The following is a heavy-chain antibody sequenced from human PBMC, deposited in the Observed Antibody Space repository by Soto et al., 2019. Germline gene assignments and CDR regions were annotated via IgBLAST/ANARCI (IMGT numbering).Heavy chain of an antibody. CDR3: ARARVAGTDYYYYYGMDV. J-gene: IGHJ6*02. CDR2: IYYSGST. V-gene: IGHV4-31*03. CDR1: GGSISSGGYY. Sequence: SETLSLTCTVSGGSISSGGYYWSWIRQHPGKGLEWIGDIYYSGSTYYNPSLKSRVTISVDTSKNQFSLKLSSVTAADTAVYYCARARVAGTDYYYYYGMDVWGQGTTVTVSS. D-gene: IGHD6-19*01.